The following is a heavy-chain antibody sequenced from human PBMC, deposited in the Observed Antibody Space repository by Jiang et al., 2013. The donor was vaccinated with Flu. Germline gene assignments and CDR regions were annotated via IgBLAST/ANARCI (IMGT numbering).Heavy chain of an antibody. CDR3: ARQWRNSAVAFDP. V-gene: IGHV1-3*01. D-gene: IGHD6-19*01. J-gene: IGHJ5*02. CDR1: AYNFTDYA. Sequence: SGAEVKKPGASVKVSCKASAYNFTDYAIHWVRQAPGQRFEWMGWINPGNGVTKYSETFQGRVTFSRDTSARTAYMDLSSLRSEDTALYYCARQWRNSAVAFDPWAREPWSPSP. CDR2: INPGNGVT.